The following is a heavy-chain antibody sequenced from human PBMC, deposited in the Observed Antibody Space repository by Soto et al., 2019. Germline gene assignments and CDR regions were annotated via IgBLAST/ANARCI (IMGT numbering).Heavy chain of an antibody. V-gene: IGHV1-18*01. CDR3: ARESATTHDGFDI. CDR2: ISGYNGNT. CDR1: GYTFTSYD. Sequence: QVQVVQSGAEVKKPGASVKVSCKTSGYTFTSYDISWVRQAPGQGLEWMGWISGYNGNTNYAQKLQSRVTMTVDTSTSTAYLGLRGLRSDDTAVYYSARESATTHDGFDIWGQGTMVIVSS. D-gene: IGHD4-17*01. J-gene: IGHJ3*02.